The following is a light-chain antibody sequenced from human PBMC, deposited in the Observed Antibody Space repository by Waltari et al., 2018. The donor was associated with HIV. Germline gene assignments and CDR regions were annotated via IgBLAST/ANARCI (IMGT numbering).Light chain of an antibody. CDR3: SSYTTSSSTLP. J-gene: IGLJ2*01. CDR1: SSDVGGYNY. CDR2: EVS. V-gene: IGLV2-14*01. Sequence: TGTSSDVGGYNYVSWYQQHPGKAPKLMIYEVSNRPSGVSNRFSGSKSGNTASLTISGLQAEDEADYYCSSYTTSSSTLPFGGGTKLTVL.